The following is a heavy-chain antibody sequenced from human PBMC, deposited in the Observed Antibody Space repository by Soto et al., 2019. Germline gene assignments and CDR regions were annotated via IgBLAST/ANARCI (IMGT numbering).Heavy chain of an antibody. Sequence: GALRLSCAASGFTFSSYWMSWVRQAPGKGLEWVANIKQDGSEKYYVDSVKGRFTISRDNAKNSLYLQMNSLRAEDTAVYYCARGDLPYYFDYWGQGTLVTVSS. V-gene: IGHV3-7*01. CDR3: ARGDLPYYFDY. J-gene: IGHJ4*02. CDR1: GFTFSSYW. CDR2: IKQDGSEK.